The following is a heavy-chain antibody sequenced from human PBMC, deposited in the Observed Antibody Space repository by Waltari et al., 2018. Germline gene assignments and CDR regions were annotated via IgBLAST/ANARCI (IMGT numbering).Heavy chain of an antibody. J-gene: IGHJ2*01. CDR3: AREAYCGGDCPSLWYFDL. D-gene: IGHD2-21*01. CDR1: GGTFSSYA. CDR2: IIPIFGTA. Sequence: QVQLVQSGAEVKKPGSSVKVSCKASGGTFSSYAISWVRPAPGQGLEWMGRIIPIFGTANYAQKFQGRVTITADKSTSTAYMELSSLRSEDTAVYYCAREAYCGGDCPSLWYFDLWGRGTLVTVSS. V-gene: IGHV1-69*08.